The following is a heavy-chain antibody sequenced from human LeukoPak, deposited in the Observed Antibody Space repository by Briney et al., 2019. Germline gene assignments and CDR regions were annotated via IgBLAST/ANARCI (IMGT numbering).Heavy chain of an antibody. CDR1: DDSISSNTYY. V-gene: IGHV4-39*01. Sequence: PSETLSLTCTVSDDSISSNTYYWGWIRQPPGKGLEWIGSIYYSGSTYYNPSLKGRVTISVDTSKNQFSLKLSSVTAADTAVYYCARTTRMVRGIYYSDHWAREPWSPSPQ. D-gene: IGHD3-10*01. CDR2: IYYSGST. CDR3: ARTTRMVRGIYYSDH. J-gene: IGHJ4*02.